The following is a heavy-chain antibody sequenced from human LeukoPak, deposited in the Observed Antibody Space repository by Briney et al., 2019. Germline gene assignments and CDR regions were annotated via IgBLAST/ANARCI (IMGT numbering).Heavy chain of an antibody. CDR1: GFTFSSYE. CDR2: ISSSGSTI. Sequence: GGSLRLSCAASGFTFSSYEMNWVRQAPGKGLEWVSYISSSGSTIYYADSVKGRFTISRDNSKNTLYLQMNSLRAEDTAVYYCAKGTSVGSDYWGQGTLVTVSS. J-gene: IGHJ4*02. V-gene: IGHV3-48*03. D-gene: IGHD1-1*01. CDR3: AKGTSVGSDY.